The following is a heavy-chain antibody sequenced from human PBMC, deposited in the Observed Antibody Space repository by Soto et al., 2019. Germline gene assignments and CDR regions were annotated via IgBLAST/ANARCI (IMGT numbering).Heavy chain of an antibody. D-gene: IGHD3-22*01. CDR1: GYTFTEYY. J-gene: IGHJ1*01. CDR3: AREDYDSSGYSTYFQN. Sequence: AASVKVSCKASGYTFTEYYIHWVRQAPGQGLEWMGWINPNSGGTNYAQKFQGRVTMTRDTSISTAYMELSSLRSDDTAVYYCAREDYDSSGYSTYFQNWAQGTLVTVSS. CDR2: INPNSGGT. V-gene: IGHV1-2*02.